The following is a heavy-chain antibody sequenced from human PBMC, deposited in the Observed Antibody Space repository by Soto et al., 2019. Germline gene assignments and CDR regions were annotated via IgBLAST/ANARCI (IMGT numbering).Heavy chain of an antibody. CDR2: INHSRST. CDR1: GGSFSGYY. Sequence: SETLSLTCAVYGGSFSGYYWSWIRQPPGKGLEWIGEINHSRSTNYNPSLKSRVTISVDTSKNQFSLKLSSVTAADTAVYYCAREVGYYDILTGHYYYGMDVWGQGTTVTVSS. J-gene: IGHJ6*02. CDR3: AREVGYYDILTGHYYYGMDV. V-gene: IGHV4-34*01. D-gene: IGHD3-9*01.